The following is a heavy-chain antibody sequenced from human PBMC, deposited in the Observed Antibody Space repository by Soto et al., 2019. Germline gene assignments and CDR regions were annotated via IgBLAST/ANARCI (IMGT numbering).Heavy chain of an antibody. CDR2: ISAYSGNT. CDR3: ARDQTVLDY. D-gene: IGHD4-17*01. V-gene: IGHV1-18*04. Sequence: QVQLVQSGAEVKKPGASVTVSCKASGYTFTSYAFNWVRQSPGQGLEWMGWISAYSGNTNYAQKFQGRVTMTTDTSTSTAYMALRSLGSDDTAVYYCARDQTVLDYWGQGTLVTVSS. CDR1: GYTFTSYA. J-gene: IGHJ4*02.